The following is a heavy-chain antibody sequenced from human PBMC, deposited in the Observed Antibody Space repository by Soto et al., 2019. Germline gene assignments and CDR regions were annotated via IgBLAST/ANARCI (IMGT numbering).Heavy chain of an antibody. CDR3: ASQSGSYYAFGYYYDGMDV. J-gene: IGHJ6*02. CDR1: GYTFTSYG. CDR2: ISAYNGNT. V-gene: IGHV1-18*01. D-gene: IGHD1-26*01. Sequence: QVQLVQSAAEVKKPGASVKVSCKASGYTFTSYGISWVRQAPGQGLEWMGWISAYNGNTNYAQKLQGRVTMTTDTSTSTAYMELRSLRSDDTAVYYCASQSGSYYAFGYYYDGMDVWGQGTTVTVSS.